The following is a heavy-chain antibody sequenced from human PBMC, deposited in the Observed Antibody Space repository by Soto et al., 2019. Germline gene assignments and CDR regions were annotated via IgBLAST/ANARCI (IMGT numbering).Heavy chain of an antibody. CDR2: IYYSGST. CDR1: GGSISSYY. CDR3: ARREELLWWFDY. D-gene: IGHD1-26*01. J-gene: IGHJ4*02. Sequence: PSETLSLTCTVSGGSISSYYWSWIRQPPGKGLEWIGYIYYSGSTNYNPSLKSRVTISVDTSKNQFSLKLSSVTAADTAVYYCARREELLWWFDYWGQGTLVTVSS. V-gene: IGHV4-59*01.